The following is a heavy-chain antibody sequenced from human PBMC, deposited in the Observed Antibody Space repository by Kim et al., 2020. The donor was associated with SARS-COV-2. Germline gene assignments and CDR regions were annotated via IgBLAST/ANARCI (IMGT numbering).Heavy chain of an antibody. CDR3: ARAKRGRFLEWLLFDY. D-gene: IGHD3-3*01. CDR2: INHSGST. J-gene: IGHJ4*02. V-gene: IGHV4-34*01. Sequence: SETLSLTCAVYGGSFSGYYWSWIRQPPGKGLEWIGEINHSGSTNYNPSLKSRVTISVDTSKNQFSLKLSSVTAADTAVYYCARAKRGRFLEWLLFDYWGQGTLVTVSS. CDR1: GGSFSGYY.